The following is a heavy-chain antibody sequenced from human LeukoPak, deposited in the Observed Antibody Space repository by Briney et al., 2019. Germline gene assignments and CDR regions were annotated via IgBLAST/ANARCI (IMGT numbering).Heavy chain of an antibody. J-gene: IGHJ4*02. CDR3: AREYCSGGSCYPWSY. D-gene: IGHD2-15*01. Sequence: ASVKVSCKASGYTFTTCAMHWVRQAPGQRLEWMGWINAGTAYTKYSQTFQGRVTFTRDTSASTAYMELSSLRSEDTAVYYCAREYCSGGSCYPWSYWGQGTLVTVSS. V-gene: IGHV1-3*01. CDR1: GYTFTTCA. CDR2: INAGTAYT.